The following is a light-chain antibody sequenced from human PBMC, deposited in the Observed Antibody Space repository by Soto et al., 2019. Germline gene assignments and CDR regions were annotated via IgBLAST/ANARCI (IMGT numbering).Light chain of an antibody. CDR1: QDISNY. V-gene: IGKV1-33*01. CDR3: QQHDNLPPIN. Sequence: DIQMTQSPSSLSASVGDRVTITCQASQDISNYLNWYQQKPGKAPKLLIYDASNLETGDPSRFSGSGSGTDFTFTISSLQPEDIATYYCQQHDNLPPINVGQGTRLEIK. J-gene: IGKJ5*01. CDR2: DAS.